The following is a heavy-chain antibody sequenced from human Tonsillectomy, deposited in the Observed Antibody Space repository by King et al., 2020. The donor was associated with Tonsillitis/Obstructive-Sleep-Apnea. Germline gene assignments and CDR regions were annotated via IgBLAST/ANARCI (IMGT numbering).Heavy chain of an antibody. J-gene: IGHJ4*02. CDR3: AHVRSVKCYGLQW. CDR2: IKSKGGGGTT. CDR1: GITFRDAW. V-gene: IGHV3-15*01. Sequence: VQLVESGGGLVKPGESLRLSCVVSGITFRDAWVNWVRQAPGRGLEWVGLIKSKGGGGTTEYAAPVKGRFTISRDDSTNTVYLQMSSLKVEDTAVYFCAHVRSVKCYGLQWWGQGTLVTVAS. D-gene: IGHD2-15*01.